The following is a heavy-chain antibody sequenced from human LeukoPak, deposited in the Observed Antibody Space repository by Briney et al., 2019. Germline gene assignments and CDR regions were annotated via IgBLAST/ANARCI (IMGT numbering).Heavy chain of an antibody. CDR2: ISSSSSTI. Sequence: GGSLRLSCAASGFTFSSYSMNWVRQAPGKGLEWVSYISSSSSTIYYADSVKGRFTISRDNAKNSLYLQMNSLRAEDTAVYYCARDPGSYYYYMGVWGKGTTVTVSS. CDR1: GFTFSSYS. J-gene: IGHJ6*03. CDR3: ARDPGSYYYYMGV. V-gene: IGHV3-48*04. D-gene: IGHD1-14*01.